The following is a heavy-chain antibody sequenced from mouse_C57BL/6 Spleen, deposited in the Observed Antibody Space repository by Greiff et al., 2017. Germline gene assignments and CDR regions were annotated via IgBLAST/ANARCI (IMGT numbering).Heavy chain of an antibody. CDR1: GYAFTNYL. CDR3: ARSGDYHGFAY. Sequence: VQLVESGAELVRPGTSVKVSCKASGYAFTNYLIEWVKQRPGQGLEWIGVINPGSGGTNYNEKFKGKATLTADKSSSTAYMQLSSLTSEDSAVYFCARSGDYHGFAYWGQGTLVTVSA. D-gene: IGHD5-5*01. V-gene: IGHV1-54*01. J-gene: IGHJ3*01. CDR2: INPGSGGT.